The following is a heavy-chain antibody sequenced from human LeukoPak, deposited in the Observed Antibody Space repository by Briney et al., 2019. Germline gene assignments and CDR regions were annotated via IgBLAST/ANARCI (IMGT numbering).Heavy chain of an antibody. V-gene: IGHV3-23*01. CDR3: AKDDRLLRFLH. CDR1: GFTFSSYS. D-gene: IGHD3-16*01. CDR2: IIGSGGTT. J-gene: IGHJ4*02. Sequence: GGSLRLSCAASGFTFSSYSMNWVRQAPGKGLEWVSGIIGSGGTTYYADSVKGRFTISRDNSKNTVYLQINNLRDEDTAVYYCAKDDRLLRFLHWGQGTLVTVSS.